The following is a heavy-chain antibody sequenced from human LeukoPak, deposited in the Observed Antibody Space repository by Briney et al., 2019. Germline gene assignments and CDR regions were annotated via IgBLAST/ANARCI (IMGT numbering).Heavy chain of an antibody. J-gene: IGHJ5*02. CDR1: GFTFSSYW. CDR2: IKQDGSEK. CDR3: ARDRGSYGRQWSSNWFDP. V-gene: IGHV3-7*01. D-gene: IGHD1-26*01. Sequence: GGSLRLSCAASGFTFSSYWMSWVRQAPGKELEWVANIKQDGSEKYYVDSVKGRFTISRDNAKNSLYLQMNSLRAEDTAVYYCARDRGSYGRQWSSNWFDPWGQGTLVTVSS.